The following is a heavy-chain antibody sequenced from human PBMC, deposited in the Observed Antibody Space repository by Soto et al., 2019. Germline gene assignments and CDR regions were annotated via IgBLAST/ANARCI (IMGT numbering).Heavy chain of an antibody. Sequence: QLQLQESGPGLVKPSETLSLTCTVSGGSISSSSYYWGWIRQPPGKGLEWIGSIYYSGSTYYNPSLKSRATISVDTSKNQFSLKLSSVTAADTAVYYCARQGLLKDAFDIWGQGTMVTVSS. V-gene: IGHV4-39*01. CDR1: GGSISSSSYY. J-gene: IGHJ3*02. D-gene: IGHD4-17*01. CDR2: IYYSGST. CDR3: ARQGLLKDAFDI.